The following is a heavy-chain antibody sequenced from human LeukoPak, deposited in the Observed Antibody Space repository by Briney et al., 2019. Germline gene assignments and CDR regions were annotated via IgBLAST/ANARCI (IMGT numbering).Heavy chain of an antibody. CDR2: ISYDGSNK. CDR3: ARADIVVVPAAVLTDYGMDV. V-gene: IGHV3-30*07. J-gene: IGHJ6*02. CDR1: GFKFFTFA. Sequence: GGSLRLSCEASGFKFFTFAMHWVRRAPGKGLEWVAIISYDGSNKYYGDSVKGRFTISRDNAKNSLYLQMNSLRAEDTAVYYCARADIVVVPAAVLTDYGMDVWGQGTTVTVSS. D-gene: IGHD2-2*01.